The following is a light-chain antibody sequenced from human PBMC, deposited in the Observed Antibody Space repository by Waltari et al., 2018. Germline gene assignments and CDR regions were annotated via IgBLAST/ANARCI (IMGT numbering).Light chain of an antibody. CDR2: EVY. J-gene: IGLJ2*01. Sequence: QSALTQPPSASGSPGQSVPISCTGTSSDVGGYNFVSWYQQDPGKAPTLIIYEVYNRPSGVSNRFSGSKSGNKATLVCLISDYYCSSYTSRGTLVFGGGTKLTVL. CDR3: SSYTSRGTLV. V-gene: IGLV2-14*01. CDR1: SSDVGGYNF.